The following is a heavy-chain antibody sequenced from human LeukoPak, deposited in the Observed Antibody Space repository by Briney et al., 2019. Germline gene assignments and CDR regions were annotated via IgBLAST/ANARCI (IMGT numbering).Heavy chain of an antibody. CDR3: ARDLVDTAMVLDY. Sequence: PAETLSLTCTVSRGSINSYYWSWIRQPPGKGLEWIGSIYYGGNAYYNPSLKNRVTISVDTSKNQFSLKVSSVTAADTAVYYCARDLVDTAMVLDYWGQGTLVTVSS. D-gene: IGHD5-18*01. V-gene: IGHV4-59*12. CDR1: RGSINSYY. J-gene: IGHJ4*02. CDR2: IYYGGNA.